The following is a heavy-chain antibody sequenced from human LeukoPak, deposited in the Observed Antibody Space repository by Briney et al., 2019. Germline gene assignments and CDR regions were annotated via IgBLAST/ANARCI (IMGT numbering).Heavy chain of an antibody. CDR2: IIPIFCTA. CDR1: GGTFSSYA. Sequence: SVKVSCKASGGTFSSYAISWVRQAPGQGLEWMGGIIPIFCTANYAQKFQGRVTITADESTSTAYMELSSLRSEDTAVYYCARALFPALGITGTTEDYYYYYGMDVWGQGTTVTVSS. V-gene: IGHV1-69*13. D-gene: IGHD1-7*01. CDR3: ARALFPALGITGTTEDYYYYYGMDV. J-gene: IGHJ6*02.